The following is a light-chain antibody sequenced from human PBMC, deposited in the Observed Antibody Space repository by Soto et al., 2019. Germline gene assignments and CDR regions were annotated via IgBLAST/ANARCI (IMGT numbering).Light chain of an antibody. J-gene: IGKJ2*01. CDR2: DAS. Sequence: IVMTQSPATLSVSPGERATLSCRASQSVSRNLAWYQQKPGQPPRLLIYDASTRATGVPARFGGSGSGTEFTLTISGLQSEDFAVYYCQQYGDWPPDTFGQGTKVEI. V-gene: IGKV3-15*01. CDR1: QSVSRN. CDR3: QQYGDWPPDT.